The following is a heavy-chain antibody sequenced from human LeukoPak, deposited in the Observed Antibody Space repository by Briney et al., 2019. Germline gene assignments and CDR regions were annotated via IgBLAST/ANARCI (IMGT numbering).Heavy chain of an antibody. CDR3: ARDTYYYDSRYDY. V-gene: IGHV1-69*05. CDR2: IIPIFGTA. Sequence: ASVKVSCKASGGTFSSYAISWVRQAPGQGLEWMGRIIPIFGTANYAQKFQGRVTITTDESTSTAYMELSSLRSEGTAVYYCARDTYYYDSRYDYWGQGTLVTVSS. J-gene: IGHJ4*02. D-gene: IGHD3-22*01. CDR1: GGTFSSYA.